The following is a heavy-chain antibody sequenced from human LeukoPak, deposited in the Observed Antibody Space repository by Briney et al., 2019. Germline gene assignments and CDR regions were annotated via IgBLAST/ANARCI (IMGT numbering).Heavy chain of an antibody. V-gene: IGHV3-30*04. CDR3: AKGSYGDPFDY. Sequence: PGRSLRLSCAASGFTFSNYAMYWVRQAPGRGLEWVALISYDGSNKYYADSVKGRFTISRDNSKNTLYVQMNSLRSEDTAVYYCAKGSYGDPFDYWGQGTLVTVSS. J-gene: IGHJ4*02. CDR1: GFTFSNYA. D-gene: IGHD4-17*01. CDR2: ISYDGSNK.